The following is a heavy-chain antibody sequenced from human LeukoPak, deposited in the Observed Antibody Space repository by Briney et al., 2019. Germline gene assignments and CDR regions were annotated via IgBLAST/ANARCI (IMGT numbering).Heavy chain of an antibody. J-gene: IGHJ2*01. CDR1: GYSFSTYW. D-gene: IGHD5-24*01. CDR3: AREDGEHENRYFDL. Sequence: GGSLRLSCEASGYSFSTYWMHWVRQAPGEGLMWVSRISSHGTSRTYADSVECRFTIFRDNAKNTVYLQMDSLRPEDTAVYYCAREDGEHENRYFDLWGRGTLVTVSS. CDR2: ISSHGTSR. V-gene: IGHV3-74*03.